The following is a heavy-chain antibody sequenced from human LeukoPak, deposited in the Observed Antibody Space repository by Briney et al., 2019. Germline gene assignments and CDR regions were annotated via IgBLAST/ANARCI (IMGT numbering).Heavy chain of an antibody. J-gene: IGHJ4*02. V-gene: IGHV1-8*03. CDR3: ARGASSYYDTLTGYSGYYFDY. CDR2: MNPNSGNT. D-gene: IGHD3-9*01. Sequence: ASVKVSCKASGYTFTGYYMHWVRQATGQGLEWMGWMNPNSGNTGYAQKFQGRVTITRTTSISTAYMELSSLRSEDTAVYYCARGASSYYDTLTGYSGYYFDYWGQGTLVTVSS. CDR1: GYTFTGYY.